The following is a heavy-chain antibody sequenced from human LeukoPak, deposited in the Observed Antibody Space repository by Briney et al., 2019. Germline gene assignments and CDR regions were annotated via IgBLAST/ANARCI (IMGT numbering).Heavy chain of an antibody. D-gene: IGHD6-19*01. V-gene: IGHV4-39*01. CDR3: ARQGAGIAVAASPFDY. J-gene: IGHJ4*02. Sequence: SETLSLTCTVSGGSISSSSYYWGWIRQPPGKGLEWIGSIYYSGSTYYNPSLKSRVTISVDTSKNQFSLKLSSVTAADTAVCYCARQGAGIAVAASPFDYWGQGTLVTVSS. CDR1: GGSISSSSYY. CDR2: IYYSGST.